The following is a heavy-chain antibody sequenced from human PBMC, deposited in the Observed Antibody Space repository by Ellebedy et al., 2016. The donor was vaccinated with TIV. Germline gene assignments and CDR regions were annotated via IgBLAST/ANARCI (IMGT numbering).Heavy chain of an antibody. Sequence: ASVKVSCKASGGTFTSYAITWVRQAPGQGLEWMGGIIPVLGMTNYAQKFQGRVTISADIATTTAYLEMSSLRSEDSAVYYCAGFESSSWYSKNWFDPWGQGTLVTVSS. D-gene: IGHD6-13*01. CDR3: AGFESSSWYSKNWFDP. J-gene: IGHJ5*02. V-gene: IGHV1-69*10. CDR1: GGTFTSYA. CDR2: IIPVLGMT.